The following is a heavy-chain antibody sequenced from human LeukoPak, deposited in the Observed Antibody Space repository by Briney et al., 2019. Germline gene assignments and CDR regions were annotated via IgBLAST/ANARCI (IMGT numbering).Heavy chain of an antibody. CDR1: GFTFSSYG. D-gene: IGHD3-10*01. CDR2: IWYDGSHK. V-gene: IGHV3-33*01. CDR3: ARDLLLWFGELSGDSDY. J-gene: IGHJ4*02. Sequence: GSLRLSCAASGFTFSSYGMHWVRQAPGKGLEWVADIWYDGSHKYYADSVKGRFTISRDNSKNTLHLQMNSLRAEDTAVYYCARDLLLWFGELSGDSDYWGQGTLVTVSS.